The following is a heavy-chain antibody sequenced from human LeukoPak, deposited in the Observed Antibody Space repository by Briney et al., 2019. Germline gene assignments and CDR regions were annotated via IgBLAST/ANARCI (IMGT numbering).Heavy chain of an antibody. CDR2: LSYSGST. V-gene: IGHV4-39*01. Sequence: SETLSLICTVSGGSITSTSYFWGWIRQPPGKGLEWIGGLSYSGSTYYNSSLKSRATISADTSKNQFSLKLSSVIAADTAVYYCARGKRGYSSSWYDYWGQGTLVTVSS. J-gene: IGHJ4*02. CDR1: GGSITSTSYF. CDR3: ARGKRGYSSSWYDY. D-gene: IGHD6-13*01.